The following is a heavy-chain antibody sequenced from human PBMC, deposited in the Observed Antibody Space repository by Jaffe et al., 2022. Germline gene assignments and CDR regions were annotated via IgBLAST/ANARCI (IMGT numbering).Heavy chain of an antibody. V-gene: IGHV3-21*01. CDR2: ISSSSSYI. J-gene: IGHJ4*02. Sequence: EVQLVESGGGLVKPGGSLRLSCAASGFTFSSYSMNWVRQAPGKGLEWVSSISSSSSYIYYADSVKGRFTISRDNAKNSLYLQMNSLRAEDTAVYYCARDHRNYVFYLVYYFDYWGQGTLVTVSS. D-gene: IGHD4-4*01. CDR1: GFTFSSYS. CDR3: ARDHRNYVFYLVYYFDY.